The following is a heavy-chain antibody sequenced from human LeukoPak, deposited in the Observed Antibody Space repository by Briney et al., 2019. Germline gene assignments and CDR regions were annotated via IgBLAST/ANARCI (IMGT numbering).Heavy chain of an antibody. D-gene: IGHD4-23*01. CDR2: IFPIFGTA. J-gene: IGHJ4*02. CDR3: ARDGNGNWVPFDY. Sequence: SVKVSCKASGGTFSSYAISWVRQAPGQGLEWMGGIFPIFGTANYAQKFQGRVTITADESTSTACMELSSLRSEDTAVYYCARDGNGNWVPFDYWGQGTLVTVSS. V-gene: IGHV1-69*13. CDR1: GGTFSSYA.